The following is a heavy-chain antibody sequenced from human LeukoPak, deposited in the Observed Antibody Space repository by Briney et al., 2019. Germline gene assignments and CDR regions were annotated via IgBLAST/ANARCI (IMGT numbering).Heavy chain of an antibody. V-gene: IGHV3-33*06. CDR1: GFTFSLYG. CDR2: ISNDGSKT. Sequence: GGPLRLSCAASGFTFSLYGMHWVRQAPGKGLEWVALISNDGSKTYCADSVKGRFTISRDNSKNTVYLQVSSLRADDTAVYYCAKDSRGANFFGDFDYWGQGTLVTVSS. D-gene: IGHD3-10*01. J-gene: IGHJ4*02. CDR3: AKDSRGANFFGDFDY.